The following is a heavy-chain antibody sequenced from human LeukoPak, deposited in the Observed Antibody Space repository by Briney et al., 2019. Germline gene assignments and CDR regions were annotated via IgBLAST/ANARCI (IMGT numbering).Heavy chain of an antibody. Sequence: PSETLSLTCAVYGGSFSGYYWSWIRQPPGKGLEWIGEINHSGSTNYNPSLKSRVTISVDTSKSQFSLKLSSVTAADTAVYYCARSSGSTSCYRYWGQGTLVTVSS. J-gene: IGHJ4*02. CDR2: INHSGST. D-gene: IGHD2-2*01. CDR3: ARSSGSTSCYRY. V-gene: IGHV4-34*01. CDR1: GGSFSGYY.